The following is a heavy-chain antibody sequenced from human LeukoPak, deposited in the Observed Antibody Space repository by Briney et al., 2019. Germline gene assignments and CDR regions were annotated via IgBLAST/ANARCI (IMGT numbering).Heavy chain of an antibody. J-gene: IGHJ4*02. Sequence: ASVKVSCKASGYTFTGYYMHWVRQAPGQGLEWMGWTNPNSGGTNYAQKFQGRVTMTRDTSISTAYMELSRLRSDDTAVYYCARVFVGSGYWAPFDYWGQGTLVTVSS. CDR2: TNPNSGGT. D-gene: IGHD3-3*01. CDR3: ARVFVGSGYWAPFDY. V-gene: IGHV1-2*02. CDR1: GYTFTGYY.